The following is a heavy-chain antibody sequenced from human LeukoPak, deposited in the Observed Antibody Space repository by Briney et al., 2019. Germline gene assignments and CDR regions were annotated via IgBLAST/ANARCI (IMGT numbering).Heavy chain of an antibody. CDR2: INHSGST. CDR1: GGSFSGYY. J-gene: IGHJ4*02. Sequence: SETLSLTCAVYGGSFSGYYWSWIRQPPGKGLEWIGEINHSGSTNYNPSLKSRVTISVDTSKNQFSLKLSSVTAADTAVYYCARWGGVFRDYIWGSYRYFDYWGQGTLVTVSS. CDR3: ARWGGVFRDYIWGSYRYFDY. D-gene: IGHD3-16*02. V-gene: IGHV4-34*01.